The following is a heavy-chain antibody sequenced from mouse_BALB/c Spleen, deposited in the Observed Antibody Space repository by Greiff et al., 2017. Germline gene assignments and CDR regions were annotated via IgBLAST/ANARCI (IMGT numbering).Heavy chain of an antibody. J-gene: IGHJ4*01. Sequence: QVQLKESGPGLVAPSQSLSITCTVSGFSLTSYGVHWVRQPPGKGLEWLGVIWAGGSTNYNSALMSRLSISKDNSKSQVFLKMNSLQTDDTAMYYCASYDGYLYAMDYWGQGTSVTVSS. CDR1: GFSLTSYG. CDR2: IWAGGST. CDR3: ASYDGYLYAMDY. D-gene: IGHD2-3*01. V-gene: IGHV2-9*02.